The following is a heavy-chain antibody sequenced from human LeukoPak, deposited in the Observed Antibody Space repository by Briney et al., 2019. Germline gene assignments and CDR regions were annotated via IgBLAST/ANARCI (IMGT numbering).Heavy chain of an antibody. D-gene: IGHD2-2*01. V-gene: IGHV4-30-4*01. Sequence: KSSETLSLTCTVSGGSISSGDYYWSWIRQPPGKGLEWIGYIYYSGSTYYNPSLKSRVTISVDTSKNQFSLKLSSVTAADTAVYYCARTIRSTVPAAMRGAFDIWGQGTMVTDSS. J-gene: IGHJ3*02. CDR1: GGSISSGDYY. CDR3: ARTIRSTVPAAMRGAFDI. CDR2: IYYSGST.